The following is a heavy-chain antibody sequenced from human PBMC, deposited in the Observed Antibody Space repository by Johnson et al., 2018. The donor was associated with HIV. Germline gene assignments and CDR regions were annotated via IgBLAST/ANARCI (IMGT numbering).Heavy chain of an antibody. D-gene: IGHD3-22*01. Sequence: VQLVESGGGLVQPGGSLRLSCAASGFTVSSNYMSWVRQAPGKGLEWVSVLYPGGTTVPADSVKGRFTISRDHSKNTLHLQMSSLRAEDTALSYCARSVDVHHFDTSGMGDAFDIWGQVTMVTVAS. V-gene: IGHV3-66*02. CDR3: ARSVDVHHFDTSGMGDAFDI. CDR1: GFTVSSNY. CDR2: LYPGGTT. J-gene: IGHJ3*02.